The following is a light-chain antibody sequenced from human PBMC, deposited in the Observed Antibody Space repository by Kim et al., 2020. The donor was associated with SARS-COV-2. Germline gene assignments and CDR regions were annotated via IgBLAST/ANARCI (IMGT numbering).Light chain of an antibody. CDR2: GKN. Sequence: SSELTQDPAVSVALGQTVRITCQGDSLRSYYATWYQQKPGQAPILVIYGKNNRPSGIPDRFSGSSSGNTASLTITGTQAGDEADYYCNSRDSNGNEVFDG. V-gene: IGLV3-19*01. CDR3: NSRDSNGNEV. CDR1: SLRSYY. J-gene: IGLJ2*01.